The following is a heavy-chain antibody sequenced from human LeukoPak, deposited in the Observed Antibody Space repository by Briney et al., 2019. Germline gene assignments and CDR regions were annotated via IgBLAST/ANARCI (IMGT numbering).Heavy chain of an antibody. CDR1: GGSMSSYY. D-gene: IGHD5-24*01. J-gene: IGHJ4*02. Sequence: SETLSLTCTVSGGSMSSYYWSWIRQPAGKGLEWIGRIYTTGITKCNPSLKSRVTMSVDTSKNQFSLRLSSVTAADTAVYYCARGGSRESDYWGQGTLVSVSS. CDR2: IYTTGIT. CDR3: ARGGSRESDY. V-gene: IGHV4-4*07.